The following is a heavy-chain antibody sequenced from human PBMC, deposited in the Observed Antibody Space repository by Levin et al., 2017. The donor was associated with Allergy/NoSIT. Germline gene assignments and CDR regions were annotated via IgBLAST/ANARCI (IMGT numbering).Heavy chain of an antibody. CDR3: ARGWGAATYEALDI. V-gene: IGHV4-4*07. D-gene: IGHD3-16*01. CDR1: GGSISNYY. J-gene: IGHJ3*02. Sequence: SQTLSLTCTVSGGSISNYYWSWIRQPTGKGLEWIGRIYSSGSTNYNPSLNSRVTMSVDTSKNQFSLKLSSVTAADTALYYCARGWGAATYEALDIWGQGTRVTVSS. CDR2: IYSSGST.